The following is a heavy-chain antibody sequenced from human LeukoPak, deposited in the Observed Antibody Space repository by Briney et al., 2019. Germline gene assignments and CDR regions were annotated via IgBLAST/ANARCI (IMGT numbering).Heavy chain of an antibody. Sequence: PGGSLRLSCAASGFTFSTYAMSWVRQAPGKGLECVSALSGNGNTIYYADSVKGRFTISRDNSKNTLYLQMNSLRAEDTAVYYCAKALLGYYYDSSGYCDYWGQGTLVTVSS. J-gene: IGHJ4*02. D-gene: IGHD3-22*01. V-gene: IGHV3-23*01. CDR3: AKALLGYYYDSSGYCDY. CDR1: GFTFSTYA. CDR2: LSGNGNTI.